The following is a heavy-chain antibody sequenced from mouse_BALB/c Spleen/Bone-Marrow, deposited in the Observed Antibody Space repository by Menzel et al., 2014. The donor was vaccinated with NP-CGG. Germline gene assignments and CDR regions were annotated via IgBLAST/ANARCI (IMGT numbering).Heavy chain of an antibody. J-gene: IGHJ1*01. CDR2: ISNLAYSI. Sequence: EVNVVESGGGLVQPGGSRKLSCAASGFTFSDYGMAWVRRAPGKGPEWVAFISNLAYSIYYADTVTGRFTISRENAKNTLYLEMSSLRSEDTAMYYCARDYYGSSYWYFDVWGAGTTVTVSS. CDR3: ARDYYGSSYWYFDV. D-gene: IGHD1-1*01. V-gene: IGHV5-15*02. CDR1: GFTFSDYG.